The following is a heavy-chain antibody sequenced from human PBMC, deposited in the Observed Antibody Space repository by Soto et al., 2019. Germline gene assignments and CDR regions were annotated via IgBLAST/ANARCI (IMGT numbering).Heavy chain of an antibody. D-gene: IGHD3-9*01. CDR1: GGSFSGYY. J-gene: IGHJ4*02. V-gene: IGHV4-34*01. Sequence: PSETLSLTCAVYGGSFSGYYWSWIRQPPGKGLEWIGEINHSGSTNYNPSLKSRVTISVDTSKDQFSLKLSSVTAADTAVYYCARGRLILTGYPVGYFDYWGQGTLVTVSS. CDR2: INHSGST. CDR3: ARGRLILTGYPVGYFDY.